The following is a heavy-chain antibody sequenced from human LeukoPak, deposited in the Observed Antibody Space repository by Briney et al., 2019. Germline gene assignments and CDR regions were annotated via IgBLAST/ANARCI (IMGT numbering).Heavy chain of an antibody. D-gene: IGHD6-6*01. CDR2: ISSGSTYM. J-gene: IGHJ3*02. V-gene: IGHV3-21*01. Sequence: PGRSLRLSCAASGFTFSSYSMNWVRQTPGKGLEWVSSISSGSTYMYYADSVKGRFTISRDNAQNSMYLQMNSLRAEDTAVYYCGRVGGRSKAAKGDAFDIWGQGTMVTVSS. CDR3: GRVGGRSKAAKGDAFDI. CDR1: GFTFSSYS.